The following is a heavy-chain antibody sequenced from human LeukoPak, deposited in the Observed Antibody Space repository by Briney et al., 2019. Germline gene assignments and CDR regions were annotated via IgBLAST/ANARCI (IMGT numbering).Heavy chain of an antibody. V-gene: IGHV1-8*01. CDR1: GYTFTSYD. CDR3: ARIAAGYSSSWYTDYYYYMDV. J-gene: IGHJ6*03. CDR2: MNRNSGNT. Sequence: ASVKVSCKASGYTFTSYDINWVRQATGQGLEWMGWMNRNSGNTGYAQKYQGRVNRNRNTCISTAYMELSSLRSEDTAVYYCARIAAGYSSSWYTDYYYYMDVWGKGTTVTVSS. D-gene: IGHD6-13*01.